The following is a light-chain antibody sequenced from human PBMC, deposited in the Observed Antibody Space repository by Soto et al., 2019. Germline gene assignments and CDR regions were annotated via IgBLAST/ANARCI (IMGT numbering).Light chain of an antibody. CDR3: SSYTSSSTYV. CDR1: SSDVGNYNY. Sequence: QSVLTQPASVSGSPGQSITISCPGTSSDVGNYNYVSWYQQHPGKAPKLMIYDVSNRPSGVSNRFSGSKSGITASLTISGLQAEDEADYYCSSYTSSSTYVFGTGTKVTVL. V-gene: IGLV2-14*01. CDR2: DVS. J-gene: IGLJ1*01.